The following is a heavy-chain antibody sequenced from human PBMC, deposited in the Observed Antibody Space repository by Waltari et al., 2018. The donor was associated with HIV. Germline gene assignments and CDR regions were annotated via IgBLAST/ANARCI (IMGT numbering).Heavy chain of an antibody. CDR1: GFTFTQYT. CDR2: ISRDNRES. Sequence: VRLMASGGGLVEPGGSLTISCSASGFTFTQYTMNWIRHIPGKGLEWLASISRDNRESYFIDSIKGRFTISRDNAANSVFLHMDRLRVDDTARYFCVRDDPGYEPIDYWGRGTLVTVSS. D-gene: IGHD2-2*01. J-gene: IGHJ4*02. CDR3: VRDDPGYEPIDY. V-gene: IGHV3-21*02.